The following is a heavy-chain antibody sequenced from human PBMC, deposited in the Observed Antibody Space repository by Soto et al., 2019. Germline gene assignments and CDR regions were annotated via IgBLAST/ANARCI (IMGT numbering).Heavy chain of an antibody. J-gene: IGHJ4*02. CDR1: GFSLSTNGVG. V-gene: IGHV2-5*02. CDR2: IYWDDDK. CDR3: DHGGLRYENGDGDFDC. D-gene: IGHD4-17*01. Sequence: QITLKESGPTLVRPTQTLTLTCTFSGFSLSTNGVGVAWIRQPPGKALEWLAIIYWDDDKRYSPSLNTRLTLTKGTSKSQGVLRRTNMDPVDTATGVCDHGGLRYENGDGDFDCWGQGTLVTVSS.